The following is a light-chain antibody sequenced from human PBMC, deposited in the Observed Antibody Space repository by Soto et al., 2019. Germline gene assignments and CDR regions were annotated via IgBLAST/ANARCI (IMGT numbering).Light chain of an antibody. J-gene: IGKJ4*01. V-gene: IGKV3-20*01. CDR2: DAS. CDR3: QQYGSSPPLT. CDR1: QSVSNTN. Sequence: EVVLTQSPDTLSLSPGESATLSCRASQSVSNTNLAWYQQKPGQAPRLLIYDASSRATGIPDRFSGSGSGTDFTLSISRLESEDFAVYYCQQYGSSPPLTFGGGTRVEIK.